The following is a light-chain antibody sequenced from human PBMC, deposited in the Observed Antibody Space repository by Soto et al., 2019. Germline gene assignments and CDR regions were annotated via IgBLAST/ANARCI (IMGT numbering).Light chain of an antibody. CDR1: QSVSNNY. J-gene: IGKJ1*01. CDR3: QQYGSSGT. CDR2: GAS. Sequence: EIVLTQPPGTLSLSPGERATLCCRASQSVSNNYLAWYQQKPGQAPRLLIYGASNRATGIPDRFSGSGSGTDFTLTISRLEPEDFAVYYCQQYGSSGTFGQGTKVDIK. V-gene: IGKV3-20*01.